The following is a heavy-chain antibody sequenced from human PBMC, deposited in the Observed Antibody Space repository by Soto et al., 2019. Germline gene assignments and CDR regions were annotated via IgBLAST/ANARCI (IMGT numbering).Heavy chain of an antibody. V-gene: IGHV4-31*03. J-gene: IGHJ5*02. CDR1: GGSISSGGYY. CDR3: TRVARAMVRGMTRGYNWFDP. CDR2: IYYSGST. D-gene: IGHD3-10*01. Sequence: SETLSLTCTVSGGSISSGGYYWSWIRQHPGKGLEWIGYIYYSGSTYYNPALKSRVTISVDTSKNQFSLKLSSVTAADTAVYYCTRVARAMVRGMTRGYNWFDPWGQGTLVTVSS.